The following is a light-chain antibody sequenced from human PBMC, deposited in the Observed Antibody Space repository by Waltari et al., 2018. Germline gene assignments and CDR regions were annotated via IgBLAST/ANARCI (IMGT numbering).Light chain of an antibody. Sequence: EIVMTQSPAILSASLGERATLSCRASQSVSTNLAWYQGKPGQPPRLLFYDASTRAADIPARFSVSGTGTECTLTISSLQSEDFAVYYCQQYHSRPVLAFGGGTKVEI. CDR3: QQYHSRPVLA. CDR1: QSVSTN. V-gene: IGKV3D-15*01. CDR2: DAS. J-gene: IGKJ4*01.